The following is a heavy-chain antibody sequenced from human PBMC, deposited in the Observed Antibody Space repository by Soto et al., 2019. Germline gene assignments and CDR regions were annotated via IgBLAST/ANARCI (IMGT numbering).Heavy chain of an antibody. CDR1: GGSFSGYY. CDR2: INHSGTT. V-gene: IGHV4-34*01. Sequence: SETLSLTCAVYGGSFSGYYWTWIRQPPGKGLEWIGEINHSGTTNYKPSLRSRVTISVDTSKNQLSLKVSSVTAADTAVYYCARGRTLITGTSLDYWGQGTLGTVSS. CDR3: ARGRTLITGTSLDY. D-gene: IGHD1-20*01. J-gene: IGHJ4*02.